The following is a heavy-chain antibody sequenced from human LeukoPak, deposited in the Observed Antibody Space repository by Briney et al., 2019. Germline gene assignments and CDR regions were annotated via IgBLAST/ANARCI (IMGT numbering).Heavy chain of an antibody. CDR2: ISSSGSTI. CDR1: GFTFSDYY. J-gene: IGHJ4*02. V-gene: IGHV3-11*01. CDR3: ARGTHRYYDSSGYLDY. D-gene: IGHD3-22*01. Sequence: PGRSLRLSCAAAGFTFSDYYMSWIRQAPGKGLEWVSYISSSGSTIYYADSVKGRFTISRDNAKNSLYLQMNSLRAEDTAVYYCARGTHRYYDSSGYLDYWGQGTLVTVSS.